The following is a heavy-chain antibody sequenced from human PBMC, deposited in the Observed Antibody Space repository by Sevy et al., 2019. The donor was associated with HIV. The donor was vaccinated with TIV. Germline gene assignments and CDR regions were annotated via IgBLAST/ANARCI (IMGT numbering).Heavy chain of an antibody. Sequence: GGSLRLSCAASGFSLTTSDMHSVRQAPGKCLEWVAYVRNDGSNKYYADSVRDRFTISRDSPKNTLYLQMNSLRDEDTAIYYCARGRKTTEEWLEELDYYYGLDVWGQGTTVTVSS. CDR1: GFSLTTSD. J-gene: IGHJ6*02. CDR3: ARGRKTTEEWLEELDYYYGLDV. D-gene: IGHD2-8*01. CDR2: VRNDGSNK. V-gene: IGHV3-30*02.